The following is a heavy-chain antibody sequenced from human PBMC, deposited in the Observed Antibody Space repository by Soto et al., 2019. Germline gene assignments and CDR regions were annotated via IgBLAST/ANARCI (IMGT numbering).Heavy chain of an antibody. CDR1: GLTFSSYS. V-gene: IGHV3-23*01. CDR3: TDKVPGAHIVH. D-gene: IGHD2-21*01. J-gene: IGHJ4*02. CDR2: ISGGGTA. Sequence: GGSLRLSCAASGLTFSSYSMTWVRQAPGKGLEWVSAISGGGTALYADSVKGRFTISRDNSKNTLFLQMNSLRADDTAVYHCTDKVPGAHIVHWGQGTLVTVSS.